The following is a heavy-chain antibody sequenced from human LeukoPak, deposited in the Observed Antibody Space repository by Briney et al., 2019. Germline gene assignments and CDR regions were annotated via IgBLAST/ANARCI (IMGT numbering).Heavy chain of an antibody. CDR3: ARAGYDILTGYSTYFDY. Sequence: PGGSLRLSCAASGFTFSSYGMHWVRQAPGKGLEWVAVISYDGSNTYYADSVKGRFTISRDNSKNTLYLQMNSPRAEDTAVYYCARAGYDILTGYSTYFDYWGQGTLVTVSS. J-gene: IGHJ4*02. D-gene: IGHD3-9*01. V-gene: IGHV3-30*03. CDR2: ISYDGSNT. CDR1: GFTFSSYG.